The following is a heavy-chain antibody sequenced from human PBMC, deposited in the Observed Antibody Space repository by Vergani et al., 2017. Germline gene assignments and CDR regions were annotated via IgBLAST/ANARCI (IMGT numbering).Heavy chain of an antibody. CDR1: GGSMSGHY. CDR2: IYYTGDT. J-gene: IGHJ4*02. V-gene: IGHV4-59*11. CDR3: ARYLCPGGSCIGFDY. D-gene: IGHD2-8*02. Sequence: QVRLQESGPGLVKPSETLSLTCSVSGGSMSGHYWSWIRQAPGKGLDWVGYIYYTGDTRSNPSLTSRISMSLDTSRSQFSLTVKSVTVADTAVYYCARYLCPGGSCIGFDYWGQGILVTVSS.